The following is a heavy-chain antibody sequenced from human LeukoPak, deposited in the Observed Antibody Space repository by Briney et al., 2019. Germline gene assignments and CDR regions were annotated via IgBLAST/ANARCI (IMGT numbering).Heavy chain of an antibody. D-gene: IGHD6-13*01. CDR1: GFTFSSYW. Sequence: PGGSLRLSCAASGFTFSSYWMSWVRQAPGKGLEWVANIKQDGSEKYYVDSVKGRFTISRDNAKNTLYLQMNSLRAEDTAIYFCAKEAGQRSSWSLDFWGQGTLVTVSS. CDR2: IKQDGSEK. V-gene: IGHV3-7*03. J-gene: IGHJ4*02. CDR3: AKEAGQRSSWSLDF.